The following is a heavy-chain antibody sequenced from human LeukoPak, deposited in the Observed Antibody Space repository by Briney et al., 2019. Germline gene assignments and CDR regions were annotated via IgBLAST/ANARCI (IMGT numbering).Heavy chain of an antibody. V-gene: IGHV3-21*01. CDR1: GFTFSIYW. Sequence: GGSLRLSCAASGFTFSIYWMSWVRQAPGKGLEWVSSISSSSSYIYYADSVKGRFTISRDNAKNSLYLQMNSLRAEDTAVYHCARSRGSYSSSWYGRGKMGDFDYWGQGTLVTVSS. J-gene: IGHJ4*02. D-gene: IGHD6-13*01. CDR3: ARSRGSYSSSWYGRGKMGDFDY. CDR2: ISSSSSYI.